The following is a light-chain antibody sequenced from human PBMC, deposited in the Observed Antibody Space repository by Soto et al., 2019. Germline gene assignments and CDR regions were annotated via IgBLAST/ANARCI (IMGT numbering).Light chain of an antibody. J-gene: IGKJ1*01. CDR3: QQYKSYPWT. CDR2: DAS. V-gene: IGKV1-5*01. CDR1: QSISSW. Sequence: DIQMTQSPSTLSASIRDRVTITCRASQSISSWLAWYQQKTGKAPKLLIYDASSLESGGPSRFSVSGSGTEFTLTIRSLQTDDFATYYCQQYKSYPWTFGQGTKVEIK.